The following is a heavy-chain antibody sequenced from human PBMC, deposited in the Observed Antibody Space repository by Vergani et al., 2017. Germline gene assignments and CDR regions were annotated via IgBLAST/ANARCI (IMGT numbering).Heavy chain of an antibody. Sequence: EVQLVESGGGLVQPGGSLRLSCAASGFTVSSIYMSWVRQAPGKGLEWVSVIYSGGSTYYADSVKGRFTISRDNSKNTLYLQMNSLRAEDTAVYYCARDDERYCSGGSCYAYYGMDVWGQGTTVTVSS. D-gene: IGHD2-15*01. CDR3: ARDDERYCSGGSCYAYYGMDV. J-gene: IGHJ6*02. CDR2: IYSGGST. CDR1: GFTVSSIY. V-gene: IGHV3-66*02.